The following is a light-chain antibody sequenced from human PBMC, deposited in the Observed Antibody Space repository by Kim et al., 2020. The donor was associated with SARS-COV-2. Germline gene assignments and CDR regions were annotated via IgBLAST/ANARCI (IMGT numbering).Light chain of an antibody. CDR2: GAS. CDR1: QSVSSN. CDR3: QQYNNWPIT. J-gene: IGKJ5*01. Sequence: VSQGERATLSCRASQSVSSNSAWYQQKPGQAPRLLIYGASTRATGIPARFSGSGSGTEFTLTISSLQSEDFAVYYCQQYNNWPITFGQGTRLEIK. V-gene: IGKV3-15*01.